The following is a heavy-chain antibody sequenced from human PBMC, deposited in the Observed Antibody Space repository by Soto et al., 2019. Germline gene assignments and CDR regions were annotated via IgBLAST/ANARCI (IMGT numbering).Heavy chain of an antibody. CDR1: GGSISSSNW. V-gene: IGHV4-4*02. CDR3: ARAPYDFWSGYQNWFDP. J-gene: IGHJ5*02. Sequence: SETLSLTCAVSGGSISSSNWWSWVRQPPGKGLEWIGEIYHSGSTNCNPSLKSRVTISVDKSKNQFSLKLSSVTAADTAVYYCARAPYDFWSGYQNWFDPWGQGTLVTVSS. CDR2: IYHSGST. D-gene: IGHD3-3*01.